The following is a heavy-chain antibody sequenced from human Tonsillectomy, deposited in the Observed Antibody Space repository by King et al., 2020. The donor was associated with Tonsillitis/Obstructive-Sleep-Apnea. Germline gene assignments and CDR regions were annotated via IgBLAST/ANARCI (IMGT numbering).Heavy chain of an antibody. D-gene: IGHD3-10*01. J-gene: IGHJ5*02. Sequence: QLQESGPGLVKPSQTLSLTCTVSGGSISSGGYYWSRIRQHPGKGLEWIGYIYYSGSTYYNPSLKSRVTISVDTSKNQFSLNLLSVTAADTAVYYCARMEIHPRGWFDPWGQGTLVTVSS. CDR2: IYYSGST. CDR3: ARMEIHPRGWFDP. CDR1: GGSISSGGYY. V-gene: IGHV4-31*03.